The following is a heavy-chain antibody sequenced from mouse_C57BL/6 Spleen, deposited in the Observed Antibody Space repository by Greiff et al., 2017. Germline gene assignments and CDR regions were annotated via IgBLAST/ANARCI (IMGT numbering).Heavy chain of an antibody. Sequence: QVQLKESGAELAKPGASVKLSCTASGYTFTSYWMHWVKQRPGQGLEWIGYINPSSGYTKYNQKFKDKATLTADKSSSTAYMQLSSLTYEDSAVYVYARDSGREDLSWYFDVWGTGTTVTVSS. J-gene: IGHJ1*03. V-gene: IGHV1-7*01. CDR1: GYTFTSYW. D-gene: IGHD1-1*01. CDR2: INPSSGYT. CDR3: ARDSGREDLSWYFDV.